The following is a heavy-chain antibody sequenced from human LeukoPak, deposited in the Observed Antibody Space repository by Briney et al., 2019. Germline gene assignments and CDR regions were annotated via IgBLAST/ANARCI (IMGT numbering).Heavy chain of an antibody. CDR3: ARPNYYYYMDV. CDR1: GGSISSYY. CDR2: VHYTGDT. V-gene: IGHV4-59*08. J-gene: IGHJ6*03. Sequence: SETLSLTCTVSGGSISSYYWSWIRQPPGKGLEWIGYVHYTGDTSYNPSLRSRVTMSVDTSKYQFSLKLSSVTAADTAVYYCARPNYYYYMDVWGKGTTVTVSS.